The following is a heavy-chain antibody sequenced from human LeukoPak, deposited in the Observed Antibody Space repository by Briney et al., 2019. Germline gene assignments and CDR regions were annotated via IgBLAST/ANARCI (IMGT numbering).Heavy chain of an antibody. CDR1: GFTFSSYG. CDR2: ISYDGSNK. Sequence: GRSLRLSCAASGFTFSSYGMQWVRQAPGKGLEWVAVISYDGSNKYYADSVKGRFTISRDNSKNTLYLQMNSLRAEDTAVYYCANTNYYDSSGSTGGFYFDYWGQGTLVTVSS. D-gene: IGHD3-22*01. V-gene: IGHV3-30*18. CDR3: ANTNYYDSSGSTGGFYFDY. J-gene: IGHJ4*02.